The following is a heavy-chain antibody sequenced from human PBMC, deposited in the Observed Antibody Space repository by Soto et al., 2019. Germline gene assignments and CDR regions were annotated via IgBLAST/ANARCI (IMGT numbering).Heavy chain of an antibody. CDR3: ARDRDYYDSPGGLY. Sequence: SETLSLTCAVYGGSFSGYYWSWIRQPPGKGLEWIGEINHSGSTNYNPSLKSRVTISVDTSKNQFSLKLSSVTAADTAVYYCARDRDYYDSPGGLYWGQGTLVTVSS. CDR1: GGSFSGYY. J-gene: IGHJ4*02. CDR2: INHSGST. D-gene: IGHD3-22*01. V-gene: IGHV4-34*01.